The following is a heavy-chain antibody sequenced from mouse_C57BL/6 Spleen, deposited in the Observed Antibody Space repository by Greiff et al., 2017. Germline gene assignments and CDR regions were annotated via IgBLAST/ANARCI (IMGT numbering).Heavy chain of an antibody. D-gene: IGHD2-4*01. CDR3: ARQDYDGYFDY. CDR2: ISSGGSYT. Sequence: EVQLVESGGDLVKPGGSLKLSCAASGFTFSSYGMSWVRQTPDKRLEWVATISSGGSYTYYPDSVKGRFTISRDNAKNTLYLQMSSLKSEDTAMYYCARQDYDGYFDYWGQGTTLTVSS. CDR1: GFTFSSYG. V-gene: IGHV5-6*01. J-gene: IGHJ2*01.